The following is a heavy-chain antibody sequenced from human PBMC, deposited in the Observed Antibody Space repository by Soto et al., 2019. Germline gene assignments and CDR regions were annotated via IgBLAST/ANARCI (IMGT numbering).Heavy chain of an antibody. CDR1: GFTFSSYA. CDR3: VKAHPPNYDFWMVDSGETYYGMDV. D-gene: IGHD3-3*01. J-gene: IGHJ6*02. V-gene: IGHV3-64D*06. CDR2: ISSNGGST. Sequence: QPGGSLRLSCSASGFTFSSYAMHWVRQAPGKGLEYVSAISSNGGSTYYADSVKGRFTISRDNSKNTLYLQMSSLRAEDTAVYYCVKAHPPNYDFWMVDSGETYYGMDVWGQGTTVTVSS.